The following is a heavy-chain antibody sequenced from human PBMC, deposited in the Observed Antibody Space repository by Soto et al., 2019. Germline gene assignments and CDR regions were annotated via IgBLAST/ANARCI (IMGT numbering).Heavy chain of an antibody. Sequence: ASVKVACKASGYTFTSYDMHWVRQAPGQGLEWMGIINPSGGSTSYAQKFQGRVTMTRDTSTSTVYMELSSLRSEDTAVYYCARGARKDRRYPDASDISGQGPMVTLS. V-gene: IGHV1-46*01. CDR2: INPSGGST. CDR1: GYTFTSYD. CDR3: ARGARKDRRYPDASDI. J-gene: IGHJ3*02. D-gene: IGHD2-2*02.